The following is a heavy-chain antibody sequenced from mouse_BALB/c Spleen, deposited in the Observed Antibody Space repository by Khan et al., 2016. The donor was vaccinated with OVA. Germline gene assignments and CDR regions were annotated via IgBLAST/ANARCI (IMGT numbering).Heavy chain of an antibody. V-gene: IGHV1S136*01. CDR3: ARNYKYDVYFDY. CDR1: GYTFTSYV. D-gene: IGHD2-12*01. CDR2: VYPYNDDT. Sequence: VQLQQSGHELVKPGASVKMSCKASGYTFTSYVIHWVKQKPGQGLEWIGYVYPYNDDTKYNEKFKGKATLTSDKSSSTAYMELRSLTSEDSAVYYCARNYKYDVYFDYWGQGTTLTVSS. J-gene: IGHJ2*01.